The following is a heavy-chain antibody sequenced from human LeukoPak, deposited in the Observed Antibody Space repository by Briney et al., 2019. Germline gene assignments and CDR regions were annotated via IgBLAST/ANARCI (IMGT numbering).Heavy chain of an antibody. CDR2: INHSGST. J-gene: IGHJ4*02. CDR3: GRGVVLAAKGFDY. Sequence: SETLSLTCAVYGGSFSGYYWSWIRQPPGKGLEWIGEINHSGSTNYNPSLKSRVTISVDTSKNQFSLKLSSVTAADTAVYYCGRGVVLAAKGFDYWGQGTLVTVSS. CDR1: GGSFSGYY. D-gene: IGHD2-15*01. V-gene: IGHV4-34*01.